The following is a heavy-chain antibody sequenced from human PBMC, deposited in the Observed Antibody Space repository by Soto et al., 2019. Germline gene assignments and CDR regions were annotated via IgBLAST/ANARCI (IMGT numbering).Heavy chain of an antibody. CDR3: ASLLGTVTTFAR. D-gene: IGHD1-1*01. V-gene: IGHV3-7*01. Sequence: GGSLRLSCAASGFTVSTYHMSWVRQAPGKGLEWVASIKEDASVKHYVDSVKGRFTISRDNAMYSLDLQMNSLRAEDTAVYYCASLLGTVTTFARWGQGTMVTVSS. CDR2: IKEDASVK. CDR1: GFTVSTYH. J-gene: IGHJ4*02.